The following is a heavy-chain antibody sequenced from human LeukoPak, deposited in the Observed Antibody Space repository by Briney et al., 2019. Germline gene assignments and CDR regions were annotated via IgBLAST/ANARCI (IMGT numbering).Heavy chain of an antibody. J-gene: IGHJ4*02. CDR3: ARDGQSYCDFWSGYIQIDY. CDR1: GYSISSGYY. CDR2: IYHSGST. Sequence: SETLSLTCTVSGYSISSGYYWGWIRQPPGKGLEWIGSIYHSGSTYYNPSLKSRVTISVDTSKNQFSLKLSSVTAADTAVYYCARDGQSYCDFWSGYIQIDYWGQGTLVTVSS. V-gene: IGHV4-38-2*02. D-gene: IGHD3-3*01.